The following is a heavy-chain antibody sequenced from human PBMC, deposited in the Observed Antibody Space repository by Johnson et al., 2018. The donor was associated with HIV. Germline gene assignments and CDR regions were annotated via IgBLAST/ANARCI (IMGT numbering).Heavy chain of an antibody. CDR2: ISSSGGTT. Sequence: EVQLLESGGGLVQPGGSLRLSCAASGFTFSSYAMSWVRQAPGKGLEWVSYISSSGGTTHNADSVKGRFTISRNNAKNSLYLQVNSLRAEDTAVYYCARAYSGPKGDAFDIWGQGTMVTVSS. V-gene: IGHV3-48*03. J-gene: IGHJ3*02. CDR3: ARAYSGPKGDAFDI. CDR1: GFTFSSYA. D-gene: IGHD5-12*01.